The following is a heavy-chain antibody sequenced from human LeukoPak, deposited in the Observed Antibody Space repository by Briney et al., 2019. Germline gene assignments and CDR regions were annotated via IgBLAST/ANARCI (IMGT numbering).Heavy chain of an antibody. CDR2: IPSDGTSK. D-gene: IGHD3-22*01. J-gene: IGHJ4*02. V-gene: IGHV3-30-3*01. CDR1: GLTFSSDV. CDR3: TRDLVSYSSSPLH. Sequence: QSGRSLRLSCAASGLTFSSDVMHWVRQAPGKGLEWVAVIPSDGTSKHYADSVKGRFTISRDNSMNTLYLQINSLRPEDTAVYYCTRDLVSYSSSPLHWGQGTLVTVSS.